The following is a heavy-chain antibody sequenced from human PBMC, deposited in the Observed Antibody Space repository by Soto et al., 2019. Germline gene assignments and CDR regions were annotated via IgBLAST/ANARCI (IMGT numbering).Heavy chain of an antibody. Sequence: LRLSCAASGFTFSSYGMHWVRQAPGKGLEWVAVISYDGSNKYYADSVKGRFTISRDNSKNTLYLQMNSLRAEDTAVYYCAKEFSDYPLNPYYYYGMDVWGQGTTVTVSS. CDR1: GFTFSSYG. CDR3: AKEFSDYPLNPYYYYGMDV. CDR2: ISYDGSNK. V-gene: IGHV3-30*18. J-gene: IGHJ6*02. D-gene: IGHD4-17*01.